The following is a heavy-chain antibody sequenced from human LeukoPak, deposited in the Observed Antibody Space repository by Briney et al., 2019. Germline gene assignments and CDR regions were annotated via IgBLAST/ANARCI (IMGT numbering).Heavy chain of an antibody. CDR2: INPNSGGT. CDR3: ARSLVGATWGLDPGYYDY. Sequence: GASVKVSCKASGYTFTSYYIHWVRQAPGQGLEWRGWINPNSGGTNYAQKFQGRVTMTRDTSISTAYMELGRLRSDDTAVYYCARSLVGATWGLDPGYYDYWGQGTLVTVSS. V-gene: IGHV1-2*02. J-gene: IGHJ4*02. CDR1: GYTFTSYY. D-gene: IGHD1-26*01.